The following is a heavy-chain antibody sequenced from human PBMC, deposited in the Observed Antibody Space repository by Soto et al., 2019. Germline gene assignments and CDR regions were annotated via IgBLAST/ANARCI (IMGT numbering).Heavy chain of an antibody. V-gene: IGHV1-69*01. CDR1: GGAFSSYD. J-gene: IGHJ6*02. CDR3: ARGLTEGYFGMDV. CDR2: IIPLFGTT. Sequence: QVQLVQSGAEVKKPGSSVKVSCKTSGGAFSSYDISWVRQAPGQGLEWMGGIIPLFGTTNYAQKFQGRVTLTADESTSTVYMNLYSLRYGDTAVYYCARGLTEGYFGMDVWGQGTTVTVSS.